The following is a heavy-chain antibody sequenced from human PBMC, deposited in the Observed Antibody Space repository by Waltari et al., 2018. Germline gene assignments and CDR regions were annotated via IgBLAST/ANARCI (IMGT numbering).Heavy chain of an antibody. D-gene: IGHD6-19*01. J-gene: IGHJ4*02. CDR1: GFTFSNYG. CDR2: IWYDGRTK. V-gene: IGHV3-33*01. Sequence: QVQLVESGGGVVQPGTSLRLSCAASGFTFSNYGMHWVRQAPGKGLEWVAVIWYDGRTKYYADSVKGRFTISRDNSNNTLYLQRNSLRAEDTAVYYCARYRSGWYPDYWGQGTLVTVSS. CDR3: ARYRSGWYPDY.